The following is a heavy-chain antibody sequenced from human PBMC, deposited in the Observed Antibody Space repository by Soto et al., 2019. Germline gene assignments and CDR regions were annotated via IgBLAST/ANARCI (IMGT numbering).Heavy chain of an antibody. V-gene: IGHV4-59*01. J-gene: IGHJ5*02. Sequence: SETLSLTCTVSGGSIGSYHWSWVRQPPGKGLEWIASVYYTGTTNYNPSLGSRVTISIDAPENQISLKLTSVTAANTAFYYCARDTVLTGMFDLWGQGTLVTVSS. CDR3: ARDTVLTGMFDL. CDR2: VYYTGTT. D-gene: IGHD4-17*01. CDR1: GGSIGSYH.